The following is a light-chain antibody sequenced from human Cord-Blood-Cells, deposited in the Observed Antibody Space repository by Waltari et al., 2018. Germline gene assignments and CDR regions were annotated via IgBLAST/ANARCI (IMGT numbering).Light chain of an antibody. J-gene: IGKJ1*01. V-gene: IGKV3-15*01. CDR2: VAS. CDR1: QSVSSN. Sequence: EIVMTQSPATLSVSPGERATLSCRASQSVSSNLARYQPKPGQAPRLLIYVASTRATGIPARFSGSGSGTEFTLTISSLQSEDFAVYYCQQYNNWPRTFGQGTKVEIK. CDR3: QQYNNWPRT.